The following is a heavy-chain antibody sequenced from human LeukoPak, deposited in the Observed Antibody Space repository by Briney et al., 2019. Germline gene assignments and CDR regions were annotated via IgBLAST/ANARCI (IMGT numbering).Heavy chain of an antibody. V-gene: IGHV3-30*02. CDR1: GFSFSSHG. CDR2: IWFDGSQI. J-gene: IGHJ4*02. Sequence: GGSLRLSCAASGFSFSSHGMHWVRQAPGKGLEWVALIWFDGSQIYYSDSVKGRFTISRDNSKNTLYLQMSSLRADDTAVYYCVKDRSIAAPNNDFFDSWGQGALVTVSS. CDR3: VKDRSIAAPNNDFFDS. D-gene: IGHD6-6*01.